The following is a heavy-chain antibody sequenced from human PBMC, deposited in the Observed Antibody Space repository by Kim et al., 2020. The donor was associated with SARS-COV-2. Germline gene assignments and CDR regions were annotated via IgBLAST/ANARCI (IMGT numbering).Heavy chain of an antibody. CDR3: ARDNILLEWLLLPYYYGMDV. Sequence: GGSLRLSCAASGFTFSSYGMHWVRQAPGKGLEWVAVIWYDGSNKYYADSVKGRFTISRDNSKNTLYLQMNSLRAEDTAVYYCARDNILLEWLLLPYYYGMDVWGQGTTVTVSS. J-gene: IGHJ6*02. CDR2: IWYDGSNK. V-gene: IGHV3-33*01. CDR1: GFTFSSYG. D-gene: IGHD3-3*01.